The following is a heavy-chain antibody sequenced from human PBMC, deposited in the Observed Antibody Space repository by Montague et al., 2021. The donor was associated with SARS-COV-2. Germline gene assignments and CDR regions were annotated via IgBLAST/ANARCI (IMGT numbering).Heavy chain of an antibody. CDR2: VNYGGST. V-gene: IGHV4-59*11. CDR3: ARAVTTGIDWFDP. Sequence: SETLSLTCTVSSGSISSHYWSWIRQPPGKGLEWIGYVNYGGSTNYNPSLKSRVSISLDTSKNQFSLRLNSVTAVDTAVYYCARAVTTGIDWFDPWGQGTLVIVSS. CDR1: SGSISSHY. J-gene: IGHJ5*02. D-gene: IGHD4-17*01.